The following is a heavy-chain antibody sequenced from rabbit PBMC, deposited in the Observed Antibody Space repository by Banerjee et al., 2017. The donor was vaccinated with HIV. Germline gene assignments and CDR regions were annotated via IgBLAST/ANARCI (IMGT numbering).Heavy chain of an antibody. CDR2: IYTGSGST. Sequence: QEQQEESGGDLVKPEGSLTLTCTASGFDLSSYYYMCWVRQAPGKGLEWIACIYTGSGSTYYANWAKGRFTVSKTSSTTVTLQMTSLTAADTATYFCARDAGYAGSNLWGQGTLVTVS. J-gene: IGHJ4*01. D-gene: IGHD4-2*01. V-gene: IGHV1S45*01. CDR1: GFDLSSYYY. CDR3: ARDAGYAGSNL.